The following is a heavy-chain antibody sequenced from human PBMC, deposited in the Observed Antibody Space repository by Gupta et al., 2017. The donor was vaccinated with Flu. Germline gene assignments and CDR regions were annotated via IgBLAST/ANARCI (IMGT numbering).Heavy chain of an antibody. CDR2: ISYDGSNK. Sequence: QEQVVESGGGVVQPGRYLRLSCAASGFRFSNYGMHWVRQAPGKGLEWVAVISYDGSNKYYADSVKGRFTISRDNSKNTLYLQMNSLRTEDTAVYHCAKDWKWNYNNYGMNVWGQGTTVTVSS. J-gene: IGHJ6*02. CDR1: GFRFSNYG. V-gene: IGHV3-30*18. D-gene: IGHD5-24*01. CDR3: AKDWKWNYNNYGMNV.